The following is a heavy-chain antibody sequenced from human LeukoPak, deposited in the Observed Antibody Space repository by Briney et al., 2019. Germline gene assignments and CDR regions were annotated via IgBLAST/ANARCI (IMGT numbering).Heavy chain of an antibody. CDR2: INWNGGST. CDR3: ARDLTGGSGSYYWYFDL. D-gene: IGHD3-10*01. V-gene: IGHV3-20*01. J-gene: IGHJ2*01. Sequence: GGSLRLSCAASGFTFDDYGMSWVRQAPGKGLEWVSGINWNGGSTGYADSVKGRFTISRDNAKNSLYLQMNSLRAEDTALYHCARDLTGGSGSYYWYFDLWGRGTLVTVSS. CDR1: GFTFDDYG.